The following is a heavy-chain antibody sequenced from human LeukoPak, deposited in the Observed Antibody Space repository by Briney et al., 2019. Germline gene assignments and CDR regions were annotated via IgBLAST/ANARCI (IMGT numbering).Heavy chain of an antibody. CDR2: ISDTGGRT. Sequence: PGTSLRLSCAASGFTFSLFAMHWVRQAPGKGLEWVAGISDTGGRTNYADSVKGRFTISRDNPKNTLYLQMNSLRAEDTAVYFCAKRGVVIRVILVGFHKEAYYFDSWGQGALVTVSS. D-gene: IGHD3-22*01. CDR1: GFTFSLFA. CDR3: AKRGVVIRVILVGFHKEAYYFDS. V-gene: IGHV3-23*01. J-gene: IGHJ4*02.